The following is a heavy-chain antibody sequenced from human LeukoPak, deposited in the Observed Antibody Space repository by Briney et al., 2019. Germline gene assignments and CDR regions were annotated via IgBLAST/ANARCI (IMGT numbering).Heavy chain of an antibody. CDR1: GFTFGDYA. CDR3: ARSRDGYNFGGFDI. V-gene: IGHV3-49*04. D-gene: IGHD5-24*01. J-gene: IGHJ3*02. CDR2: IRSKTYGGTT. Sequence: PGGSLRLSCTASGFTFGDYAMSWVRQAPGKGLEWVSFIRSKTYGGTTEYAASVKGRFTISRDDSKSIAYLQMNSLRAEDTAVYYCARSRDGYNFGGFDIWGQGTMVTVSS.